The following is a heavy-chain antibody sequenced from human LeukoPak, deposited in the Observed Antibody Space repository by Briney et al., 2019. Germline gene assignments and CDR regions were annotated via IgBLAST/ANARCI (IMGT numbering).Heavy chain of an antibody. CDR1: GFTFSSYG. Sequence: GRFLRLSCAASGFTFSSYGMHWVRQAPGKGLEWVAVIWYDGSNKYCADSVKGRFTISRDNSKNTLYLQINSLRAEDTAFYYCARDGSAGYYYGMDVWGQGTTVTVSS. V-gene: IGHV3-33*01. CDR2: IWYDGSNK. CDR3: ARDGSAGYYYGMDV. J-gene: IGHJ6*02. D-gene: IGHD1-26*01.